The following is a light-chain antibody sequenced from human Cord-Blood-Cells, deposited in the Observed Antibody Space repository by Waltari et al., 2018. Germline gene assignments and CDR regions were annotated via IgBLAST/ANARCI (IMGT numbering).Light chain of an antibody. V-gene: IGLV3-1*01. CDR1: KLGDKY. Sequence: SYELTQPPSVSVSPGQTASITCSGDKLGDKYACWYQQKPGQSPVLVIYQDSKRPSGIPERFSGSNSGNTATLTISGTQAMDEADYYCQSADSSGTYRVFGGGTKLTVL. CDR2: QDS. CDR3: QSADSSGTYRV. J-gene: IGLJ3*02.